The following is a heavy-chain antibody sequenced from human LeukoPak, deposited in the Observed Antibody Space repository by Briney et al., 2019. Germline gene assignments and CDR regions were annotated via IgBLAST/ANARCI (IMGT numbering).Heavy chain of an antibody. CDR1: GFTFTSHW. Sequence: GGSLRLSCAASGFTFTSHWMSWVRQAPGKGLEWVANINQYGSEKYYVDSVKGRFTISRDNAKNSLYLQMNSLSAEDTAVYYCARDGPWGQGTLVTVSS. CDR2: INQYGSEK. CDR3: ARDGP. V-gene: IGHV3-7*01. J-gene: IGHJ5*02.